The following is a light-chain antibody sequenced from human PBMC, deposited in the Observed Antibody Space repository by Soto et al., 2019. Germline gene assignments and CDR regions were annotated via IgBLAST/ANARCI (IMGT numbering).Light chain of an antibody. CDR3: SSYTSSRTYV. Sequence: SALTQPASVSGAPGQSIAISCTGTSSDVGGYNYVSWYQHHPGKAPKLMVYDVSNRPSGVSNRFSGSKSGNTASLTISGLQAEDEADYYCSSYTSSRTYVFGTGTKVTVL. CDR2: DVS. V-gene: IGLV2-14*03. CDR1: SSDVGGYNY. J-gene: IGLJ1*01.